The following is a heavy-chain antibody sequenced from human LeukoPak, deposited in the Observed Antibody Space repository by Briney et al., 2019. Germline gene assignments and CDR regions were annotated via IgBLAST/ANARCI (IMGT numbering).Heavy chain of an antibody. Sequence: PGGSLRLSCAASGFTISNYNMNWVRQPPGKGLQWVSYISSSSNIIYYADSVKGRFTISRDNAKNSLFLQMNSLRAEDTAVYYCARDFAREFTIDYWGQGTLVTVSS. V-gene: IGHV3-48*01. D-gene: IGHD3-10*01. CDR3: ARDFAREFTIDY. J-gene: IGHJ4*02. CDR1: GFTISNYN. CDR2: ISSSSNII.